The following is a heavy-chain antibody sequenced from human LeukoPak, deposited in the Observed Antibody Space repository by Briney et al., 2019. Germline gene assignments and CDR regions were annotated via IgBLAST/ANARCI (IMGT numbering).Heavy chain of an antibody. CDR2: IRYDGGNK. Sequence: GGSLKLSCAASGFTFSSYGMHWVRQAPGKGLEWVAFIRYDGGNKYYADSVKGRFTISRDNSKNTLYLQMNSLRAEDTAVYYCAKGEWNYYDSSGYQQSRVRWADYWGQGTLVTVSS. J-gene: IGHJ4*02. V-gene: IGHV3-30*02. CDR3: AKGEWNYYDSSGYQQSRVRWADY. CDR1: GFTFSSYG. D-gene: IGHD3-22*01.